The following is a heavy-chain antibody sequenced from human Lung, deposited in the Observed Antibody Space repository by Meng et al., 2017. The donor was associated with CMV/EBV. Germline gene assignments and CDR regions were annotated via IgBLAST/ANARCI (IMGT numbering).Heavy chain of an antibody. CDR2: ISSSSSAI. J-gene: IGHJ4*02. V-gene: IGHV3-48*04. CDR1: GFPFNINN. Sequence: GGSXRLSFAASGFPFNINNMNGVRQAPGRGLEWLSYISSSSSAIYYADSVKGRFTISRDNAKNSLYLHMKSLRVEDTAVYYCSSGCRLEHLGQGTMVTVSS. D-gene: IGHD3-22*01. CDR3: SSGCRLEH.